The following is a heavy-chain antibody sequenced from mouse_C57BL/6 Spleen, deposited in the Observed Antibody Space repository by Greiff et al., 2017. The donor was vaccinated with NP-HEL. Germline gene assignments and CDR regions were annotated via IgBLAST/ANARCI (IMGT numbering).Heavy chain of an antibody. Sequence: VQLQQSGPVLVKPGASVKMSCKASGYTFTDYYMNWVKQSHGKSLEWIGVINPYNGGTSYNQKFKGKATLTVDKSSSTAYMELNSLTSEDSAVYYCARRTYGNYGYFDVWGTGTTVTVSS. D-gene: IGHD2-1*01. J-gene: IGHJ1*03. CDR1: GYTFTDYY. V-gene: IGHV1-19*01. CDR2: INPYNGGT. CDR3: ARRTYGNYGYFDV.